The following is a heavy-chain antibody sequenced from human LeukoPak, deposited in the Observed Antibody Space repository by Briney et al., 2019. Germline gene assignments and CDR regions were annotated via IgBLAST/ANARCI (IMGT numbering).Heavy chain of an antibody. CDR1: GFTFRNYR. CDR2: TKPDGTAK. Sequence: GGSLRLSCEGPGFTFRNYRMGWVRQAPGKGLELVAYTKPDGTAKYYADSVRGRFTTSRDNANNFLYLQMNSLRGEDTAVYYCARDGGLHTDFDYWGQGTLVTVS. CDR3: ARDGGLHTDFDY. J-gene: IGHJ4*02. D-gene: IGHD2-15*01. V-gene: IGHV3-7*01.